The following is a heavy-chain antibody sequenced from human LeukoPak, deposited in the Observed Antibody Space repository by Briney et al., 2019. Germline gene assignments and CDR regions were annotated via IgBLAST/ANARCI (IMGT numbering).Heavy chain of an antibody. CDR2: INPNSGVT. CDR1: GYTFTSYG. D-gene: IGHD7-27*01. J-gene: IGHJ4*02. CDR3: ARDLSSTANWELDY. V-gene: IGHV1-2*06. Sequence: ASVKVSCKASGYTFTSYGISWVRQAPAQGLEWMGRINPNSGVTEYAQNFQGRVTMTRDTSISVTYMELNRLTSDDTAVYYCARDLSSTANWELDYWGQGTLVTVSS.